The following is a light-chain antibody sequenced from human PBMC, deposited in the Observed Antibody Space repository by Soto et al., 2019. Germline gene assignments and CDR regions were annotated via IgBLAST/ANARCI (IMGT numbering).Light chain of an antibody. V-gene: IGKV1-39*01. CDR1: QSINIY. CDR2: GAS. J-gene: IGKJ2*01. Sequence: IQMTQSPSSLSAFVGDRVTVTCRASQSINIYLNWYQQRPGKAPTLLIYGASSLQSGVASRFSGGGYRTDFTLTISSLQTEDFATYYCKQSFRRPYTFGQGTKLEIK. CDR3: KQSFRRPYT.